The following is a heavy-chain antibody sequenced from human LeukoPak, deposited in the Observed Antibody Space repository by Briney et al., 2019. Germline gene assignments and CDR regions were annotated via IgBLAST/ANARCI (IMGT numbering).Heavy chain of an antibody. J-gene: IGHJ4*02. Sequence: PGGSLRLSCAASGCTFSSYAINWVRQAPGKGLEWVAVISYDGTNKNYADSVKGRFTISRDSSKNTVYLEMNSLRGEDTAVYYCARDPEHYGSGSYPDYWGQGSLVTVSS. CDR1: GCTFSSYA. CDR3: ARDPEHYGSGSYPDY. V-gene: IGHV3-30-3*01. D-gene: IGHD3-10*01. CDR2: ISYDGTNK.